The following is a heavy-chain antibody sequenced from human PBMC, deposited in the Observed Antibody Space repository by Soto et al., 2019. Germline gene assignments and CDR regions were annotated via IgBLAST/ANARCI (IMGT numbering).Heavy chain of an antibody. V-gene: IGHV4-59*11. D-gene: IGHD6-19*01. CDR1: GGSISSHY. Sequence: PSETLSLTCTVSGGSISSHYWSWIRQPPGKGLEWIGYIHYSGSTNYNPSLKSRVTISVDTSKNQFSLKLSSVTAADTAVYYCARINEQWLVFDYWGQGTLVTVSS. CDR2: IHYSGST. J-gene: IGHJ4*02. CDR3: ARINEQWLVFDY.